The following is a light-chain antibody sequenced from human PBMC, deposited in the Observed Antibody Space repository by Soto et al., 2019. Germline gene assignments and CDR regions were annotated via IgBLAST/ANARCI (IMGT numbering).Light chain of an antibody. CDR2: DAS. CDR1: QSFXSH. J-gene: IGKJ1*01. V-gene: IGKV3-15*01. CDR3: QQYNNWPLT. Sequence: DIVLTQSAATLSLSPGERATLSCRASQSFXSHFGWYQGKPGQAPRFLXYDASTRATVIPARCSGSGSGTEFTLTISSMQSEDFAVYYCQQYNNWPLTFGQGTKVDIK.